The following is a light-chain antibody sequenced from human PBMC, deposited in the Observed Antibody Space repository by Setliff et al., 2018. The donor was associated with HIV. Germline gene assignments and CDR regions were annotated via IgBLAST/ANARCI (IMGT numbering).Light chain of an antibody. Sequence: QSALTQPASVSGSPGQSITISCTGSSSDVGGYDYVSWYQQYPGKAPKLLIFDVSHRRSGSSNRFSGSKSDNTASLTISGPQPEDEADYYCCSYTTSNNGVVFGGGTKVTVL. CDR3: CSYTTSNNGVV. V-gene: IGLV2-14*01. CDR1: SSDVGGYDY. CDR2: DVS. J-gene: IGLJ2*01.